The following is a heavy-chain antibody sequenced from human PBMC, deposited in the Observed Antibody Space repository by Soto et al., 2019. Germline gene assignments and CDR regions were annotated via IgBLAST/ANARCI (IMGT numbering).Heavy chain of an antibody. CDR3: VGRGLRYFDY. D-gene: IGHD2-8*01. CDR1: GFDFDNFE. J-gene: IGHJ4*02. Sequence: PGGSLRLSCVASGFDFDNFEMNWVRKAPGGGPEWLSYIHGGGTVYYADSVKGRFTTSRDNSKNSLYLQMDSLREEDTGVYFGVGRGLRYFDYWGQGALVTVSS. CDR2: IHGGGTV. V-gene: IGHV3-48*03.